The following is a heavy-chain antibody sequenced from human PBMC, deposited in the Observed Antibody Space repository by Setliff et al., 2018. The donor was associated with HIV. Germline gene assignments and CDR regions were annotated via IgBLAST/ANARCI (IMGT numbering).Heavy chain of an antibody. CDR1: GDSISSDFY. V-gene: IGHV4-38-2*02. Sequence: PSETLSLTCTVSGDSISSDFYWGWIRQPPGKGLEWIGSIYHSGNTYYMPSLQSRVTISVDMSKNQFSLNLNSVTAADTAVYYCARGRTGHDYWGQGTLVTVSS. CDR2: IYHSGNT. CDR3: ARGRTGHDY. J-gene: IGHJ4*02.